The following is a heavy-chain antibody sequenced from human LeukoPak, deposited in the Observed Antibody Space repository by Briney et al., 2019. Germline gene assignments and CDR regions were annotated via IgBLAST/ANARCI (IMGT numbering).Heavy chain of an antibody. Sequence: SETLSLTCTVSGGSISSYYWSWIRQPPGKGLEWIGYIYYSGSTNYNPSLKSRVTISVDTSKNQFSLKLSSVTAADTAVYYCARSSWELLGGDWFDPWGQGTLVIVSS. CDR3: ARSSWELLGGDWFDP. CDR2: IYYSGST. CDR1: GGSISSYY. V-gene: IGHV4-59*01. J-gene: IGHJ5*02. D-gene: IGHD1-26*01.